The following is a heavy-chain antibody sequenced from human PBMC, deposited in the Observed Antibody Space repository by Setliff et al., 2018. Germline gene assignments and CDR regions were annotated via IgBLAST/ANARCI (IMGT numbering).Heavy chain of an antibody. J-gene: IGHJ4*02. CDR3: ARGRNIAARLLDS. Sequence: SETLSLTCTVPGGSISSISYYWGWIRQPPGKGLEWIGTVYDSGTTYYNPSLKSRVTIFVDTSKNQFSLNLNSVTAADTGVYYCARGRNIAARLLDSWGQGTLVTVSS. D-gene: IGHD6-6*01. CDR2: VYDSGTT. CDR1: GGSISSISYY. V-gene: IGHV4-39*01.